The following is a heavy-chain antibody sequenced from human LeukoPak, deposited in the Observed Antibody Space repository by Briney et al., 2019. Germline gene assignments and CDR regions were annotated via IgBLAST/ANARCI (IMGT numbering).Heavy chain of an antibody. CDR1: GFTFSSYW. CDR3: ARVDRVSLNAFDI. D-gene: IGHD5/OR15-5a*01. J-gene: IGHJ3*02. V-gene: IGHV4-59*12. Sequence: GSLRLSCAASGFTFSSYWMSWIRQPPGKGLEWIGYIYYSGSTYYNPSLKSRVTISVDTSKNQFSLKLSSVTAADTAVYYCARVDRVSLNAFDIWGQGTMVTVSS. CDR2: IYYSGST.